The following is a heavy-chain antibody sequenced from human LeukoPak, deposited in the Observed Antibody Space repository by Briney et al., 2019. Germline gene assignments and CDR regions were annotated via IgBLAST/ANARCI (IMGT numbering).Heavy chain of an antibody. CDR3: ARYPLAFDF. J-gene: IGHJ4*02. V-gene: IGHV4-59*02. D-gene: IGHD6-6*01. CDR2: IHHSGGT. Sequence: SETLSLTCTVSGDSVTNHQWSWVRQPPGKGLEYIGYIHHSGGTTYNPSLKNRVTISIDTTKHHFSLRLISVTAADTAVYYCARYPLAFDFWGQGILVTVSS. CDR1: GDSVTNHQ.